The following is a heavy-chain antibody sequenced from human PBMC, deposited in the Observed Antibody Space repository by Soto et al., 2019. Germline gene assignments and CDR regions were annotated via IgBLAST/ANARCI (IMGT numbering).Heavy chain of an antibody. CDR2: ISSRGTII. Sequence: EVQLVESGGGLVQPGGSLRLSCAASTITVSTYEMNWVRQAPGKGLEWVSSISSRGTIIFYADSVKGRFTISRDNARNSLVLQMNSLRAEDTAVYYCARGRGFYGDYCGQGTLVTV. CDR3: ARGRGFYGDY. D-gene: IGHD3-10*01. CDR1: TITVSTYE. J-gene: IGHJ4*02. V-gene: IGHV3-48*03.